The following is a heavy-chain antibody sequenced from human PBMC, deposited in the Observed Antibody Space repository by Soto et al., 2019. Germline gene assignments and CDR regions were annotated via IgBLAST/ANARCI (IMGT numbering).Heavy chain of an antibody. CDR3: ARGSSSSWYFEGSDY. D-gene: IGHD6-13*01. CDR1: GFTFSSYG. Sequence: QVQLVESGGGVVQPGRSLRLSCAASGFTFSSYGRHWVRQAPGKGLEWVAVIWYDGSNKYYADSVKGRFTISRDNSKNTLYLQMNSLRAEDTAVYYCARGSSSSWYFEGSDYWGQGTLVTVSS. J-gene: IGHJ4*02. CDR2: IWYDGSNK. V-gene: IGHV3-33*01.